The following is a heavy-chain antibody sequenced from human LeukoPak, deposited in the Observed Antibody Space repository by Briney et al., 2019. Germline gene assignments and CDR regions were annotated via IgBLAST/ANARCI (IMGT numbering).Heavy chain of an antibody. CDR3: ASELRTDDWHPYDAFDI. CDR1: GFTFSNYA. Sequence: PGGSLRLSCVASGFTFSNYAMNWVRQAPGKGLEWVSVIYSGGSTYYADSVKGRFTISRDNSKNTLYLQMNSLRAEDTAVYYCASELRTDDWHPYDAFDIWGQGTMVTVSS. V-gene: IGHV3-53*01. D-gene: IGHD3-9*01. CDR2: IYSGGST. J-gene: IGHJ3*02.